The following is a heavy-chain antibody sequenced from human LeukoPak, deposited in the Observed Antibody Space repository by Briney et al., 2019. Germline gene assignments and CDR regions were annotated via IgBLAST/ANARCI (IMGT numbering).Heavy chain of an antibody. Sequence: TSETLSLTCTVSGGSISSGSYYWSWIRQPAGKGLEWIGRIYTSGSTNYNPSLKSRVTISVDTSKNQFSLKLSSVTAADTAVYYCARVSTYSSSWGLNYYYYMDVWGKGTTVTVSS. D-gene: IGHD6-13*01. V-gene: IGHV4-61*02. CDR3: ARVSTYSSSWGLNYYYYMDV. CDR2: IYTSGST. CDR1: GGSISSGSYY. J-gene: IGHJ6*03.